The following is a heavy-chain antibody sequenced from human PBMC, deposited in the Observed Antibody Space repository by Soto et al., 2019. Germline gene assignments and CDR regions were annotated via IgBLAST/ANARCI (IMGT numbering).Heavy chain of an antibody. CDR3: ARDLSPYDYGDYVPPG. D-gene: IGHD4-17*01. Sequence: SETLSLTCTVSGGSISSYYWSWIRQPPGKGLEWIGYIYYSGSTNYNPSLKSRVTISVDTSKNQFSLKLSSVTAADTAVYYCARDLSPYDYGDYVPPGWGQGTLVTVSS. CDR2: IYYSGST. J-gene: IGHJ4*02. CDR1: GGSISSYY. V-gene: IGHV4-59*01.